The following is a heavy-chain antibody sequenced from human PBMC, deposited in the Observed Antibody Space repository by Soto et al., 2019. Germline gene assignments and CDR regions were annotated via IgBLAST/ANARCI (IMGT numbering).Heavy chain of an antibody. CDR2: ISGSGGST. CDR1: GFTFSSYA. D-gene: IGHD3-22*01. V-gene: IGHV3-23*01. CDR3: AKPISSGYYSGGYFDY. J-gene: IGHJ4*02. Sequence: PGGSLRLSCAASGFTFSSYAMSWVRQAPGKGLEWVSAISGSGGSTYYADFVKGRFTISRDNSKNTLYLQMNSLRAEDTAVYYCAKPISSGYYSGGYFDYWGQGTLVTVSS.